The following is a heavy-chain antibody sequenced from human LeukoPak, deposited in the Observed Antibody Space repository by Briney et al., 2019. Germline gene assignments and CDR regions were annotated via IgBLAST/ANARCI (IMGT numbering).Heavy chain of an antibody. V-gene: IGHV3-33*01. CDR2: IWYDGSNK. J-gene: IGHJ4*02. Sequence: GSLRLSCAASGFTFSSYGMHWVRQAPGKGLEWVAVIWYDGSNKYYADSVKGRFTISRDNSKNTLYLQMNSLRAEDTAVYYRARDSGSSWYVFDYWGQGTLVTVSS. CDR1: GFTFSSYG. D-gene: IGHD6-13*01. CDR3: ARDSGSSWYVFDY.